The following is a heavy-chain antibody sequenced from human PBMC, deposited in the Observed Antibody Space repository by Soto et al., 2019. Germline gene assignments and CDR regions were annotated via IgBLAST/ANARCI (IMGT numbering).Heavy chain of an antibody. D-gene: IGHD3-22*01. Sequence: PSETLSLTCTFSCGSIISSSYYWGWIRQPPGKGLEWIGGIYYSGSTYYNPSLKSRVTISVDTSKNQFSLKLSSVTAADTAVYYCAKYYYDSSGSGGGFDIWGQGTMVTVSS. CDR3: AKYYYDSSGSGGGFDI. J-gene: IGHJ3*02. CDR2: IYYSGST. V-gene: IGHV4-39*01. CDR1: CGSIISSSYY.